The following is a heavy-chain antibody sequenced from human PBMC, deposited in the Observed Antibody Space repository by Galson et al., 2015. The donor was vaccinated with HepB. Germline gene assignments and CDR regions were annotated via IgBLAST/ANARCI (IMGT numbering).Heavy chain of an antibody. J-gene: IGHJ2*01. V-gene: IGHV3-66*02. CDR3: ARDRTNWYFDL. CDR1: GFNVSFNY. Sequence: SLRLSCAVSGFNVSFNYMSWVRQAPGKGLEWVSVIYSGGTTYYADSVKGRFSISRDNSKNTVYLQLNSLRVEDTAIYYCARDRTNWYFDLWGRGSLVTVSS. CDR2: IYSGGTT. D-gene: IGHD1-7*01.